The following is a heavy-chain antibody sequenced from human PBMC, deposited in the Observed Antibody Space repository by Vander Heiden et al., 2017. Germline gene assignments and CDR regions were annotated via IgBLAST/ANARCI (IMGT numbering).Heavy chain of an antibody. D-gene: IGHD6-13*01. CDR2: SGPIFETA. J-gene: IGHJ5*02. CDR1: VGSVTTYG. CDR3: AREKARNSRGLDP. V-gene: IGHV1-69*01. Sequence: VQLVQSGAGVMKPGCSVKVSCEASVGSVTTYGVIWIRQALGPGLGSNGGSGPIFETATDAEKFQGKSTIAADEFTGKVYLRLNSLTAEDTAVYYCAREKARNSRGLDPWGQGTMVIVSS.